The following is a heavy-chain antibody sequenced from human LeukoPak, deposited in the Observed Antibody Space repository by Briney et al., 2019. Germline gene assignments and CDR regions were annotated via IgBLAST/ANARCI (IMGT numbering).Heavy chain of an antibody. Sequence: GGSLRLSCAASGFTFSTYAMSWVRQAPGKGLEWASYISSSGSTIYYADSVKGRFTISRDNAKNSLYLQMNSLRAEDTAVYYCAELGITMIGGVWGKGTTVTISS. J-gene: IGHJ6*04. D-gene: IGHD3-10*02. V-gene: IGHV3-48*03. CDR2: ISSSGSTI. CDR1: GFTFSTYA. CDR3: AELGITMIGGV.